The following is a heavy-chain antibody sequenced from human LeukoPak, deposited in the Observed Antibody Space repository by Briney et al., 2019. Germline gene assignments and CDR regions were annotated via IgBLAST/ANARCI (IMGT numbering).Heavy chain of an antibody. CDR2: ISDSGAST. J-gene: IGHJ4*02. CDR1: GFTFSSYS. CDR3: AKVSESNYDILTGYYTPYYFDY. V-gene: IGHV3-23*01. Sequence: GGSLRLSCAASGFTFSSYSMNWVRQAPGKGLEWVSGISDSGASTFYADSVKGRFTISRDNSKNILYLQMNSLRADDTAVYYCAKVSESNYDILTGYYTPYYFDYWGQGTLVTVSS. D-gene: IGHD3-9*01.